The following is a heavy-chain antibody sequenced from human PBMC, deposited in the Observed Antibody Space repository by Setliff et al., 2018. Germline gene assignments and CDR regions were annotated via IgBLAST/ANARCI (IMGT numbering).Heavy chain of an antibody. CDR3: VRESPGVAAAGRRWFDP. J-gene: IGHJ5*02. D-gene: IGHD6-25*01. CDR1: GFIFNTYA. Sequence: GGSLRLSCVASGFIFNTYAMSWVRQTPGTGLEWVSIIYNGGSTYYADSVKGRFTISRDDSKNMVFLQMDNLSADDTAIYYCVRESPGVAAAGRRWFDPWGQGTQVTVSS. V-gene: IGHV3-23*03. CDR2: IYNGGST.